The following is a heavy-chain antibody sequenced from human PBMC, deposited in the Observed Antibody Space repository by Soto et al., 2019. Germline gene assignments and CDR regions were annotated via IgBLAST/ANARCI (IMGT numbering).Heavy chain of an antibody. V-gene: IGHV3-30-3*01. D-gene: IGHD6-13*01. Sequence: GGSLRLSCAASGFTFSSYAMHWVRQAPGKGLEWVAVISYDGSNKYYADSVKGRFTISRDNSKNTLYLQMNSLRAEDTAVYYCAREAAAAGTNGMDVWGQGTTVTVSS. J-gene: IGHJ6*02. CDR2: ISYDGSNK. CDR3: AREAAAAGTNGMDV. CDR1: GFTFSSYA.